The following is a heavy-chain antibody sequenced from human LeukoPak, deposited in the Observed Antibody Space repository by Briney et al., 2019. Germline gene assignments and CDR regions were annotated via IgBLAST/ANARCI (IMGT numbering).Heavy chain of an antibody. D-gene: IGHD3-22*01. V-gene: IGHV3-30*02. CDR1: GFTFSSYG. Sequence: GGSLRLSCAASGFTFSSYGMHWVRQAPGKGLEWVALIRYDGSNKYYADSVKGRFTISRDNSKNTLYLQMNSLRAEDTAVYYCARDPNLETYYYDSSGSPGDYWGQGTLVTVSS. J-gene: IGHJ4*02. CDR2: IRYDGSNK. CDR3: ARDPNLETYYYDSSGSPGDY.